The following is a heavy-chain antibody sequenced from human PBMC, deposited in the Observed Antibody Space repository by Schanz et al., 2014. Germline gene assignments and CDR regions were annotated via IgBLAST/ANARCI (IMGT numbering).Heavy chain of an antibody. J-gene: IGHJ6*02. CDR2: IIPIVDIT. V-gene: IGHV1-69*04. CDR1: GGTFTSYA. CDR3: ATIGVNDYWRFALGL. D-gene: IGHD3-16*01. Sequence: QVPLVQSGAEVRKPGSSVRVSCKASGGTFTSYAFSWVRQAPGQGLEWMGRIIPIVDITNYAQKFLGRVTITAAKSPSPASMELKGLRSAETAVYYCATIGVNDYWRFALGLWGPGTAVSVSS.